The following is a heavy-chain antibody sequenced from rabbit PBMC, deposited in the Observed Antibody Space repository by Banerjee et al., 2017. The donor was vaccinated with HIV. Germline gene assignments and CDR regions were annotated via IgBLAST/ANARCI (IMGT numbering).Heavy chain of an antibody. CDR2: IYAGSSANT. V-gene: IGHV1S45*01. J-gene: IGHJ4*01. Sequence: QEQLEESGGDLVQPGASLTLTCTASGFSFSSDYYMCWVRQAPGKGLEWIACIYAGSSANTYYASWAKGRFTISKTSSTTVTLQMTSLTAADTATYFCARDLAGVIGWNFGLWGPGTLVTVS. CDR3: ARDLAGVIGWNFGL. CDR1: GFSFSSDYY. D-gene: IGHD4-1*01.